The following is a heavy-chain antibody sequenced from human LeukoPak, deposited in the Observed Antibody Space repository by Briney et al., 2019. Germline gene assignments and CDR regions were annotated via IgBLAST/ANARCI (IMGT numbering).Heavy chain of an antibody. J-gene: IGHJ4*02. CDR1: GYTFTSYG. Sequence: ASVKVSCKASGYTFTSYGISWVRQAPGQGLEWMGWISAYNGNTNYAQKLQGRVTMTTDTSTSTAYMELRSLRSDDTAVYYCARVGKYYYGSGRPDYWGRGTLVTVSS. V-gene: IGHV1-18*04. D-gene: IGHD3-10*01. CDR2: ISAYNGNT. CDR3: ARVGKYYYGSGRPDY.